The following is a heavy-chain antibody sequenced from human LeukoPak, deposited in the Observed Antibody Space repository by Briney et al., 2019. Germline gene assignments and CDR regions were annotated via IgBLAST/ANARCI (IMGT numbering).Heavy chain of an antibody. D-gene: IGHD2-2*01. J-gene: IGHJ6*03. CDR1: GYTFTSYG. Sequence: VASVKVSCKASGYTFTSYGISWVRQAPGQGLEWMGWINTYNGNTNYVQKFQGSVTMTTDTSTSTAYMELRSLRSDDTAVYYCARVIGCSSTSCSPLYYFYMDVWGKGTTVTVSS. CDR2: INTYNGNT. CDR3: ARVIGCSSTSCSPLYYFYMDV. V-gene: IGHV1-18*01.